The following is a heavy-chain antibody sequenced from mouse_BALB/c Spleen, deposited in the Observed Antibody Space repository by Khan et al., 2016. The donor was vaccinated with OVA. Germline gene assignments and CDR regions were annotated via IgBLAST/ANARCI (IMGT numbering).Heavy chain of an antibody. V-gene: IGHV5-6*01. CDR1: GFTFSTYG. CDR2: VSTGGSYT. D-gene: IGHD1-1*01. CDR3: TRLAYYYDSEGFAY. Sequence: EVQLVESGGDLVKPGGSLKLSCAASGFTFSTYGMSWARQAPDKRLEWVATVSTGGSYTYYPDSVKGRFTIYRDNAKNTLYLQMSGLRSEDTAMFYCTRLAYYYDSEGFAYWGQGTLVTVSA. J-gene: IGHJ3*01.